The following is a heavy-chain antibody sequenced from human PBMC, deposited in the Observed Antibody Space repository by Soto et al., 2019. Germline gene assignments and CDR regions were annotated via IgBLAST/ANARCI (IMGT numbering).Heavy chain of an antibody. CDR1: GFTFSSYA. CDR2: ISGSGGST. Sequence: EVQLLESGGGLVQPGGSLRLSCAASGFTFSSYAMSWVRQALGKGLEWVSAISGSGGSTYYADSVKGRFTISRDNSKNTLYLQMNSLRAEDTAVYYCAKPDSYYDILTGYSAFDYWGQGTLVTVSS. J-gene: IGHJ4*02. D-gene: IGHD3-9*01. V-gene: IGHV3-23*01. CDR3: AKPDSYYDILTGYSAFDY.